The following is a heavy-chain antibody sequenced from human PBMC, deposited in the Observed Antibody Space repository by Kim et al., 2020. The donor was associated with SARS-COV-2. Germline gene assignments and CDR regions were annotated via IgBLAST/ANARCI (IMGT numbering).Heavy chain of an antibody. Sequence: GSTNDNPARKSRVTISVDTSKNQFSLELSSVTAADTAVYYCARVPGGMDVWGQGTTVTVSS. J-gene: IGHJ6*02. V-gene: IGHV4-34*01. CDR3: ARVPGGMDV. CDR2: GST.